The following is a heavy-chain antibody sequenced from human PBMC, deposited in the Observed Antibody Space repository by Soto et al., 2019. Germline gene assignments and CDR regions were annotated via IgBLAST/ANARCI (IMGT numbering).Heavy chain of an antibody. J-gene: IGHJ5*02. V-gene: IGHV3-23*01. D-gene: IGHD3-3*01. CDR3: AKDLTKDFWSGYRSRWFEP. CDR2: ISGSGGST. CDR1: GFTFSSYA. Sequence: GGSLRLSCAASGFTFSSYAMSWVRQAPGKGLEWVSAISGSGGSTYYADSVKGRFTISRDNSKNTLYLQMNSLRAEDTAVYYCAKDLTKDFWSGYRSRWFEPWGQGALVTVSS.